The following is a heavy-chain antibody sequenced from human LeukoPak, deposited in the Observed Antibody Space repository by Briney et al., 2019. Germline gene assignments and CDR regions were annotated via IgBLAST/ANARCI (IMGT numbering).Heavy chain of an antibody. V-gene: IGHV4-34*01. CDR2: INHSGST. CDR3: ARGGWWLPTYYMDV. CDR1: GGSFSCSY. D-gene: IGHD2-15*01. Sequence: PSETLSLTCAVYGGSFSCSYWSSIRQPPGKGLGWIGEINHSGSTNYNPSLKSRVTISVDTSKNQFSLKLSSVTAADTAVYYCARGGWWLPTYYMDVWGKGTTVTISS. J-gene: IGHJ6*03.